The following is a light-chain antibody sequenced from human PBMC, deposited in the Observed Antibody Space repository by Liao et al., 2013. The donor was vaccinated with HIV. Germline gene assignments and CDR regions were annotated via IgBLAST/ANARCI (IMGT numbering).Light chain of an antibody. V-gene: IGLV3-1*01. CDR1: KLGDKY. J-gene: IGLJ3*02. Sequence: SLELAQPPSVSVSPGQTASITCSGDKLGDKYASWYQQRPGQSPLLVIFQDNQRPSGIPERFFGSNSGNTATLTISGTQALDEADYYCQTWDSSTVVFGGGTKLTVL. CDR2: QDN. CDR3: QTWDSSTVV.